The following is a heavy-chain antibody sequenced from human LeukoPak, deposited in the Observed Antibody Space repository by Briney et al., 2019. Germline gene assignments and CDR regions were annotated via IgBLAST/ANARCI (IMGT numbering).Heavy chain of an antibody. V-gene: IGHV4-59*01. Sequence: SETLSLTCTVSGGSISGYYWSWIRQPPGKGLEWIGYIYYSRSTNYNPSLKSRVTISVDASKNQFSLKLSSATAADTAVYYCARVPLYSGTYYFDYWGQGTLVTVSS. D-gene: IGHD1-26*01. CDR1: GGSISGYY. CDR2: IYYSRST. J-gene: IGHJ4*02. CDR3: ARVPLYSGTYYFDY.